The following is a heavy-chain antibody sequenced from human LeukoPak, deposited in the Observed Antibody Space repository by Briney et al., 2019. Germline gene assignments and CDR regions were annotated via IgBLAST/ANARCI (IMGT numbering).Heavy chain of an antibody. D-gene: IGHD4-17*01. Sequence: SVKVSCKASGGTFSSYAISWVRQAPGQGLEWMGGIIPIFGTASYAQKFQGRVAITADESTSTAYMGLSSLRSEDTAVYYCARHYGDYSVYFDYWGQGTLVTVSS. CDR1: GGTFSSYA. J-gene: IGHJ4*02. CDR3: ARHYGDYSVYFDY. V-gene: IGHV1-69*13. CDR2: IIPIFGTA.